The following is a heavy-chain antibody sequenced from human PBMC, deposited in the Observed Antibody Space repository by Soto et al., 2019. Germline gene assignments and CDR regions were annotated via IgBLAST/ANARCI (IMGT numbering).Heavy chain of an antibody. CDR3: ARAPAKGYSYGPVYY. Sequence: GASVKVSCKASGYTFTSYGISWVRQAPGQGLEWMGWISAYNGNTNYAQKLQGRVTMTTDTSTSTAYMELRSLRSDDTAVYYCARAPAKGYSYGPVYYWGQGTLVTVSS. J-gene: IGHJ4*02. CDR2: ISAYNGNT. V-gene: IGHV1-18*04. D-gene: IGHD5-18*01. CDR1: GYTFTSYG.